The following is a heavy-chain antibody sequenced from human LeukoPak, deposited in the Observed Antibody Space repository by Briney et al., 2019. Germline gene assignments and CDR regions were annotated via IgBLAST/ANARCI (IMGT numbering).Heavy chain of an antibody. D-gene: IGHD6-13*01. J-gene: IGHJ4*02. Sequence: SETLSLTCTVSGGPISGYFWSWIRQPPGKGLEWIGYIYYSGSTNYNPSLKSRVTISVDTSKNQFSLKLSSVTAADTAVYYCARLISSSQSDYWGQGTLVTVSS. CDR2: IYYSGST. CDR3: ARLISSSQSDY. V-gene: IGHV4-59*08. CDR1: GGPISGYF.